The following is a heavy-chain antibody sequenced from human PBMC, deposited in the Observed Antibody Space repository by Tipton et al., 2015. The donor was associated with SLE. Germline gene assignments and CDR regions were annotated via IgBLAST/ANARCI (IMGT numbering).Heavy chain of an antibody. CDR1: GGSISNSDYF. Sequence: TLSLTCTVSGGSISNSDYFWGWVRQSPEKGLEWIGIIHYSGTTYYNPSLKSRVTISVDTSKNQFSLKLSSVTAADTAVYYCARGPRSIAAWYYYGMDVWGQGTTVTVSS. D-gene: IGHD6-6*01. CDR3: ARGPRSIAAWYYYGMDV. CDR2: IHYSGTT. J-gene: IGHJ6*02. V-gene: IGHV4-39*07.